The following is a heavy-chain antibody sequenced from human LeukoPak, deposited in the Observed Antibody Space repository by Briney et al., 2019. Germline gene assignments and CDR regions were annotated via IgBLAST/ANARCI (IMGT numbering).Heavy chain of an antibody. Sequence: PSETLSLTCTVSGGSMSNVYWSWIRQPPGQGLEWLASIYYSGTPTYNPSLNRRGTISIDTSKNQFSLQLTSVTAADTATYFCARESNWVFDYWGQGARVTVSS. CDR2: IYYSGTP. V-gene: IGHV4-59*01. CDR3: ARESNWVFDY. CDR1: GGSMSNVY. D-gene: IGHD7-27*01. J-gene: IGHJ4*02.